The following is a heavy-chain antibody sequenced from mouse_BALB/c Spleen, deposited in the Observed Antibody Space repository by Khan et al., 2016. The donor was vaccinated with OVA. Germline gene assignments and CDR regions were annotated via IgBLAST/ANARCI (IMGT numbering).Heavy chain of an antibody. J-gene: IGHJ2*01. CDR3: ARMARTIN. Sequence: EVQLVESGGGLVQPGGSLKLSCAASGFTFSSYGMSCVRQTPDKRLVLVATINSNGGSTYYPDSVKGRFTISRDNAKNTLYLQMSSLKSEDTAMYYCARMARTINWGQGTTLTVSS. CDR2: INSNGGST. CDR1: GFTFSSYG. V-gene: IGHV5-6-3*01.